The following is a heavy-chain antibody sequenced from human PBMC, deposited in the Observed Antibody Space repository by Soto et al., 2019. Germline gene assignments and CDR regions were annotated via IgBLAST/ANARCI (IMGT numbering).Heavy chain of an antibody. D-gene: IGHD2-15*01. J-gene: IGHJ4*02. CDR2: INTNTGNP. V-gene: IGHV7-4-1*01. CDR3: AIGYDCSGGSCYARFDY. CDR1: GHTFTSYA. Sequence: ASVKVSCKASGHTFTSYAMNWVRQAPGQGLEWMGWINTNTGNPTYAQGFTGRFVFSLDTSVSTAYLQICSLKAEDTAVYYCAIGYDCSGGSCYARFDYWGQGTLGTVSS.